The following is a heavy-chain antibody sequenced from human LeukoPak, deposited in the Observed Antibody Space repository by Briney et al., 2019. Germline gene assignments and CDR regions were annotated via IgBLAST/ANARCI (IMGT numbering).Heavy chain of an antibody. D-gene: IGHD3-22*01. CDR1: GFTFSSYA. Sequence: PGGSLRLSCAASGFTFSSYAMSWVRQAPGKGLEWVSAISGSGGSTYYADSVKGRFTISRDNSKNTLYLQMNSLRAEDTAVYYCAKEGGVSLTYYDSSGYYVDYWGQGTLVTVSS. J-gene: IGHJ4*02. CDR3: AKEGGVSLTYYDSSGYYVDY. CDR2: ISGSGGST. V-gene: IGHV3-23*01.